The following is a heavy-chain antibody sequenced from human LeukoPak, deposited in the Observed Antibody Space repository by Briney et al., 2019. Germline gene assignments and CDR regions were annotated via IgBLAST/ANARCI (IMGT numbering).Heavy chain of an antibody. CDR1: GGSISSYY. J-gene: IGHJ5*02. CDR2: LHTSGST. D-gene: IGHD6-6*01. Sequence: SETLSLTCTVSGGSISSYYWSWIRQPAGEGLEWIGRLHTSGSTHYNPSLKSRVTISVDTSKNQFSLKLSSVTAADTAVYYCARVSIAARPGLDWFDPWGQGTLVTVSS. CDR3: ARVSIAARPGLDWFDP. V-gene: IGHV4-4*07.